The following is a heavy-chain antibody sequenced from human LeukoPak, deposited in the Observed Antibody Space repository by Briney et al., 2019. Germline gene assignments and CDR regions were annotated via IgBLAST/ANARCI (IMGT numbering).Heavy chain of an antibody. V-gene: IGHV4-4*07. Sequence: SETLSLTCIVSGYSISSGYYWGWIRQPAGKGLEWIGRIYTSGSTNYNPSLKSRVTMSVDTSKNQFSLKLNSVTAADTAVYYCARDRSSSSAFDIWGQGTMVTVSS. CDR2: IYTSGST. CDR1: GYSISSGYY. J-gene: IGHJ3*02. D-gene: IGHD6-13*01. CDR3: ARDRSSSSAFDI.